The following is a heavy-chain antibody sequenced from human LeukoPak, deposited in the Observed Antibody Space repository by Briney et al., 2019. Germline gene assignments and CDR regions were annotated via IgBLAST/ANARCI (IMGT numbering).Heavy chain of an antibody. Sequence: ASVKVSCKASGYTFTSYGISWVRQAPGQGLEWMGWISAYNGNTNYAQKLQGRVTMTTDTSTSTAYMELRSLRSDDTAVYYCARAEASGYYDYVWGSYRWNYWGQGTLVIVSS. CDR1: GYTFTSYG. J-gene: IGHJ4*02. CDR2: ISAYNGNT. D-gene: IGHD3-16*02. CDR3: ARAEASGYYDYVWGSYRWNY. V-gene: IGHV1-18*01.